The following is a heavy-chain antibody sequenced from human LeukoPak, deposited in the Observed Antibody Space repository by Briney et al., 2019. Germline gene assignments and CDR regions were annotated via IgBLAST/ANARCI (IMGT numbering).Heavy chain of an antibody. CDR1: GLTFSDYA. V-gene: IGHV3-23*01. Sequence: GGSLSLSCAASGLTFSDYAMSWFRQAPGKGLEWVSGITSGFTPHYADSVKGRFTISRDNSKNTFHLQLNSLRAEDTAVYYCAKDPGYYGSGSYFTCFDYWGQGTLVTVSS. D-gene: IGHD3-10*01. CDR2: ITSGFTP. CDR3: AKDPGYYGSGSYFTCFDY. J-gene: IGHJ4*02.